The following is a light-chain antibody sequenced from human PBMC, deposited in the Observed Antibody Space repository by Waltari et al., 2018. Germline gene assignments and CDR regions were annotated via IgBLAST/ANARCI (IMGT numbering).Light chain of an antibody. Sequence: PGERATLSCRASQSIARNLAWYQQKPGQAPRLLIYGASTRATDVPDRFSGSGSGTEFTLTISILQSEDFAVYYCQQYNNWRTFGQGTKLEIK. CDR1: QSIARN. J-gene: IGKJ2*01. CDR2: GAS. CDR3: QQYNNWRT. V-gene: IGKV3-15*01.